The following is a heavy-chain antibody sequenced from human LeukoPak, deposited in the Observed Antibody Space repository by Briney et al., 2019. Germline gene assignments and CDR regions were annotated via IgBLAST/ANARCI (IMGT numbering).Heavy chain of an antibody. CDR2: IYYSGTT. D-gene: IGHD1-26*01. CDR3: ARDKTSTWEYNWFDP. CDR1: GVSITSTSYY. J-gene: IGHJ5*02. Sequence: SETLSLTCTVSGVSITSTSYYWGWIRQPPGKGLEWIGSIYYSGTTYYNPSLKSRVTISVDTSKNQFSLMLSSVTAADTAVYYCARDKTSTWEYNWFDPWGQGTLVTVSS. V-gene: IGHV4-39*07.